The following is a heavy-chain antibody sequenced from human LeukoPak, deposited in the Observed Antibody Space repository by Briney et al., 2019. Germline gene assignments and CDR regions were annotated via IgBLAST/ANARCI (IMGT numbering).Heavy chain of an antibody. D-gene: IGHD4-17*01. CDR3: ARPYGDYGLYYFDY. J-gene: IGHJ4*02. CDR1: GDSITGYY. V-gene: IGHV4-39*01. CDR2: IYYTGNT. Sequence: SETLSLTCSVSGDSITGYYWGWIRQPPGKGLEWIGNIYYTGNTYYNSSLKSRVTISLDTSKNQFSLKLSSVTAADTAVYYCARPYGDYGLYYFDYWGQGTLVTVSS.